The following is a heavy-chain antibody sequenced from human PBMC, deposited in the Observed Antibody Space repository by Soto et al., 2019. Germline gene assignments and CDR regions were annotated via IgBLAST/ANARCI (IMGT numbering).Heavy chain of an antibody. J-gene: IGHJ6*03. V-gene: IGHV4-59*08. Sequence: PSETLSLTCTVSGGSISSYYWSWIRQPPGKGLEWIGYIYYSGSTNYNPSLKSRVTISVDTSKNQFSLKLSSVTAADTAVYYFARLGASYGDYDYYYYMDVWGKGTTVNVPS. D-gene: IGHD4-17*01. CDR1: GGSISSYY. CDR2: IYYSGST. CDR3: ARLGASYGDYDYYYYMDV.